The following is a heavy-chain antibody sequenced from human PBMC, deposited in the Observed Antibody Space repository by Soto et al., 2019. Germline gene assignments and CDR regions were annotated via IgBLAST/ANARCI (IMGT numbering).Heavy chain of an antibody. CDR1: GFTFSSYA. J-gene: IGHJ6*02. D-gene: IGHD5-12*01. V-gene: IGHV3-30-3*01. CDR3: AREEAVDYYGLDV. CDR2: ISYDGSNK. Sequence: QVQLVESGGGVVQPGRSLRLSCAASGFTFSSYAMHWVRQAPGKGLEWVAVISYDGSNKYYADSVKGRFTISRDNSKNTPYLQMNSLRAEDTAVYYCAREEAVDYYGLDVWGQGTTVTVSS.